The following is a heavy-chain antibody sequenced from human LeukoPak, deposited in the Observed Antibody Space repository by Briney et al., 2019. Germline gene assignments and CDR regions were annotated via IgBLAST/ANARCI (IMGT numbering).Heavy chain of an antibody. J-gene: IGHJ4*02. CDR2: IRRKTDGETT. CDR3: VTDLVIKGYFDY. D-gene: IGHD2-21*01. CDR1: GFTFSNVW. Sequence: GGSLRLSCAASGFTFSNVWMSWVRQVPGKGLEWVGRIRRKTDGETTDHAAPVKGRFTISRDDTKNTLYLQMNSLKTEDTAVYYCVTDLVIKGYFDYWGQGALVTVSS. V-gene: IGHV3-15*01.